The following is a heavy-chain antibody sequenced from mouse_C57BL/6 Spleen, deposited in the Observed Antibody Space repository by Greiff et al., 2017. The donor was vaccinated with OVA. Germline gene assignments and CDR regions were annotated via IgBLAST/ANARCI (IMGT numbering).Heavy chain of an antibody. CDR2: INPNNGGT. Sequence: VQLQQSGPELVKPGASVKISCKASGYTFTDYYMNWVKQSHGKSLEWIGDINPNNGGTSYNQKFKGKATLTVDKSSSTAYMELRSLTSEDSAVYYCARPLFTTVVATDYAMDYWGQGTSVTVSS. V-gene: IGHV1-26*01. D-gene: IGHD1-1*01. J-gene: IGHJ4*01. CDR3: ARPLFTTVVATDYAMDY. CDR1: GYTFTDYY.